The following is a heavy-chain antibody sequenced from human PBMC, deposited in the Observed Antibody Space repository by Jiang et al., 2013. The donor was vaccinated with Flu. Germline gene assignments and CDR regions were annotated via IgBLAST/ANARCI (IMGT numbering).Heavy chain of an antibody. CDR2: TFYRSKWST. V-gene: IGHV6-1*01. CDR1: GDSILLTRMLV. CDR3: TRVEHRGRGMNV. J-gene: IGHJ6*02. D-gene: IGHD1-26*01. Sequence: SLTCAVSGDSILLTRMLVGTGSRQSPSRGLECVGRTFYRSKWSTDYAESVKSRITINPDTSKNHFSLQLNSVTPEDTAVYYCTRVEHRGRGMNVWGQGTTVTVSS.